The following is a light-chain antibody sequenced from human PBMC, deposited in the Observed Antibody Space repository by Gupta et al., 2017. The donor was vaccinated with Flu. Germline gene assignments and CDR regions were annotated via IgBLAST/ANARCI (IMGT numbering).Light chain of an antibody. V-gene: IGKV3-20*01. Sequence: EIVLTQSPGTLSLSPGEGATLSCRASQSIPNNYLAWYQQRPGQPPRLLIYGASSRVTGITDRCGDYGDETDFTLTISRREPEDFAVYYCQHESAAHSVDTFGQGTKVEIK. CDR2: GAS. CDR3: QHESAAHSVDT. J-gene: IGKJ2*01. CDR1: QSIPNNY.